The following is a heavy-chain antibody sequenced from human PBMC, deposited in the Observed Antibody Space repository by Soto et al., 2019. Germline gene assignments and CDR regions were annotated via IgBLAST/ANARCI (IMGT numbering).Heavy chain of an antibody. CDR2: IIPIFGTA. CDR3: ARPIYRSSTSCHYLHDAFDI. CDR1: GGTFSSYA. J-gene: IGHJ3*02. V-gene: IGHV1-69*13. Sequence: ASVKVSCKASGGTFSSYAISWVRQAPGQGLEWMGGIIPIFGTANYAQKFQGRVTITADESTSTAYMELSSLRSEDTAVYYCARPIYRSSTSCHYLHDAFDIWGQGTMVTVSS. D-gene: IGHD2-2*01.